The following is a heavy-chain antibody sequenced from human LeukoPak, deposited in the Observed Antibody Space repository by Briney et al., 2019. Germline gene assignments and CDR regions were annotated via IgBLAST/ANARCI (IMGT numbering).Heavy chain of an antibody. D-gene: IGHD3-10*01. CDR2: ISSSSSTI. V-gene: IGHV3-48*02. CDR1: IFTFSSYG. J-gene: IGHJ3*02. Sequence: PGGSLRLSCAASIFTFSSYGMHWVRQAPGKGLEWVSYISSSSSTIYYADSVKGRFTISRDNAKNSLYLQMNSLRDEDTAVYYCARDLSGRYAFDIWGQGTMVTVSS. CDR3: ARDLSGRYAFDI.